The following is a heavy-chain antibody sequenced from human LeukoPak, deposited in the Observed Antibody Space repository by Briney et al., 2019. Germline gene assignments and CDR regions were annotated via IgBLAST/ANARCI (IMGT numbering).Heavy chain of an antibody. CDR2: IYYSGST. CDR1: GASVSSGSYY. Sequence: TSETLSLTCTVSGASVSSGSYYWSWIRQPPGKGLEWIGYIYYSGSTNYNPSLESRVTISLDTSKNQLSLKLSSVTAADTAVYFCATSYYYGSGSYYSSYWGQGTLVTVSS. D-gene: IGHD3-10*01. J-gene: IGHJ4*02. V-gene: IGHV4-61*01. CDR3: ATSYYYGSGSYYSSY.